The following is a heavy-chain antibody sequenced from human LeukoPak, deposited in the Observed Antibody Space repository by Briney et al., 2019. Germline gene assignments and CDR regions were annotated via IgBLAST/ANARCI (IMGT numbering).Heavy chain of an antibody. J-gene: IGHJ4*02. D-gene: IGHD6-6*01. CDR1: RGTFSSYA. CDR3: ARGGSSSWEY. CDR2: IIPILGIA. Sequence: ASVKVSCKASRGTFSSYAISWVRQAPGQGLEWMGRIIPILGIANYAQKFQGRVTITADKSTSTAYMELSSLRSEDTAVYYCARGGSSSWEYWGQGTLVTVSS. V-gene: IGHV1-69*04.